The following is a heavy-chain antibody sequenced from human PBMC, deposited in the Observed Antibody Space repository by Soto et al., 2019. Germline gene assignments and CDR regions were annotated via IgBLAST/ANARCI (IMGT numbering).Heavy chain of an antibody. D-gene: IGHD6-19*01. J-gene: IGHJ4*02. Sequence: ASVKVSCKASGYTFTSYAMQWVRQAPGQRLEWMGWINAGNGNTKYSQKFQGRVTITRDTSASTAYMELSSLRSEDTAVYYCARVEDSSGWYFSVWGQGTLVTVSS. V-gene: IGHV1-3*01. CDR2: INAGNGNT. CDR1: GYTFTSYA. CDR3: ARVEDSSGWYFSV.